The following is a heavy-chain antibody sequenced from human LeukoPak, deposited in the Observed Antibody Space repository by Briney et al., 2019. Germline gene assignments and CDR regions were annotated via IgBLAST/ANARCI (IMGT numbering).Heavy chain of an antibody. Sequence: PSETLSLTCAVYGGSFSGYYWSWIRQPPGKGLEWIGEINRSGSTNYNPSLKSRVTISVDTSKNQFSLKLSSVTAADTAVYYCARHSSSWYWYFDLWGRGTLVTVSS. CDR1: GGSFSGYY. J-gene: IGHJ2*01. V-gene: IGHV4-34*01. CDR2: INRSGST. D-gene: IGHD6-13*01. CDR3: ARHSSSWYWYFDL.